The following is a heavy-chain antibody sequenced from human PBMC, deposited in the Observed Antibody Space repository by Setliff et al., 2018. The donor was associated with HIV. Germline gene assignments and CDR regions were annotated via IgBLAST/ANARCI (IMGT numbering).Heavy chain of an antibody. J-gene: IGHJ4*02. CDR1: GYTFTSYY. CDR2: INPSGGST. D-gene: IGHD3-10*01. V-gene: IGHV1-46*01. CDR3: ARAGGLRMDRGVVSDY. Sequence: ASVKVSCKASGYTFTSYYMHWVRQAPGQGLEWMGIINPSGGSTRYAQKFQGRVTMTRDTSISTAYMELSGLISEDAAVYYCARAGGLRMDRGVVSDYWGQGTLVTVSS.